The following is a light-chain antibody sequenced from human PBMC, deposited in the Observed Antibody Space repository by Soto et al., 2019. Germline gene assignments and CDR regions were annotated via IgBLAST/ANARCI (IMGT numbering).Light chain of an antibody. CDR3: QQYGSSPYT. CDR1: QIVSSSS. Sequence: IVLTQSPGTMSLSPGERANLACRASQIVSSSSLAWYQQKPSQAPRVLIYGASSRDTGIPYRFSGSGSGTDFTLTISRLQPEDFAVYYCQQYGSSPYTFGQGTKLEIK. J-gene: IGKJ2*01. V-gene: IGKV3-20*01. CDR2: GAS.